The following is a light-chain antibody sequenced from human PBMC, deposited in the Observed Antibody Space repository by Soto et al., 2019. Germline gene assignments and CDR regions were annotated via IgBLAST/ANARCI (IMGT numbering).Light chain of an antibody. CDR1: QSVSRN. CDR3: QQYNNWPLT. Sequence: EIVMTQSPATLSVSPGERATLSCRASQSVSRNLAWYQQKPGQAPRLLIYDASTRATGTPARFSGSGSGTKFTLSISSLQSEDFAVYYCQQYNNWPLTFGQGTRLEIK. J-gene: IGKJ5*01. CDR2: DAS. V-gene: IGKV3D-15*01.